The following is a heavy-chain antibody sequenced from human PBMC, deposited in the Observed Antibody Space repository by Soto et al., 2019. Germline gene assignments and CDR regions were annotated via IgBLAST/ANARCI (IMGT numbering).Heavy chain of an antibody. V-gene: IGHV4-31*03. J-gene: IGHJ4*02. CDR2: IYYSGST. D-gene: IGHD5-18*01. CDR1: GGSISSGGYY. CDR3: ARGGGYSYGPQRIKFDY. Sequence: PSETLSLTCTVSGGSISSGGYYWSWIRQHPGKGLEWIGYIYYSGSTYYNPSLKSRVTISVDTSKNQFSLKLSSVTAADTAVYYCARGGGYSYGPQRIKFDYWGQGTLVTVSS.